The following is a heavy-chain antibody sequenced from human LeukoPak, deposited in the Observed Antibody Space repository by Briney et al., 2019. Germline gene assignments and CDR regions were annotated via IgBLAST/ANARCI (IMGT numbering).Heavy chain of an antibody. J-gene: IGHJ5*02. Sequence: SETLSLTCTVSGGSISSSGYYWGWIRQPPGKGLEWIGNVYYSRSTYYNPSLKSRVTISVDTSKNQFSLKLSSVTAADTAVYYCARHDYGGKWFDPWGQGTLVTVSS. CDR2: VYYSRST. D-gene: IGHD4-17*01. V-gene: IGHV4-39*01. CDR1: GGSISSSGYY. CDR3: ARHDYGGKWFDP.